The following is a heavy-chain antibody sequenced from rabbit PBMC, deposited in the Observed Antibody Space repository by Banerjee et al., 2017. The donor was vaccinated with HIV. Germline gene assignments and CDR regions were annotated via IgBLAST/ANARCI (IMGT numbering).Heavy chain of an antibody. CDR1: GFDFSRYG. CDR3: ARGADNNWYIPYFKL. D-gene: IGHD1-1*01. V-gene: IGHV1S45*01. Sequence: QEQLVESGGGLVQPGGSLKLSCKASGFDFSRYGVSWVRQAPGKGLEWIACINTSSGNTVYASWAKGRFTISKTSSTTVTVQMTSLTAADTATYFCARGADNNWYIPYFKLWGQGTLVTVS. J-gene: IGHJ4*01. CDR2: INTSSGNT.